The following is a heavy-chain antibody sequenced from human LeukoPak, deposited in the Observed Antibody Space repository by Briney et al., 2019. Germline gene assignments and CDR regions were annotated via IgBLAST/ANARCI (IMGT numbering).Heavy chain of an antibody. D-gene: IGHD3-22*01. CDR1: GYTFTSYG. CDR2: ISAYNGNT. Sequence: ASVKVSCKASGYTFTSYGISWVRQAPGQGLEWMGWISAYNGNTNYAQKLQGRVTMTTDTSTSTAYMELRSLRSDDTAVYYCARDSDCYDSSCRGCAFDIWGQGTMVTVSS. CDR3: ARDSDCYDSSCRGCAFDI. V-gene: IGHV1-18*01. J-gene: IGHJ3*02.